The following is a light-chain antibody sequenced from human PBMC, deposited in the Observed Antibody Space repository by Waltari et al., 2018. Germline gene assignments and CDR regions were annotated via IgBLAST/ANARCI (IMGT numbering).Light chain of an antibody. CDR3: QQFNTYPIP. J-gene: IGKJ3*01. CDR1: HSISTW. V-gene: IGKV1-5*03. Sequence: DIQMTQSPSTLSASVGDRVTITCRASHSISTWLAWYHQKPGKAPELLIYEASSLENGVPSRFSGSGSVTEFTLTISSLQPDDFATYYCQQFNTYPIPFGRGTKVDIK. CDR2: EAS.